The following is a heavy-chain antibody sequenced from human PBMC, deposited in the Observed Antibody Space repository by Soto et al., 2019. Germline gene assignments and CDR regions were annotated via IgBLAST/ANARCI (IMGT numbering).Heavy chain of an antibody. D-gene: IGHD5-12*01. CDR3: ARDYYRFNSGYGFSMDV. V-gene: IGHV3-30-3*01. Sequence: QVQLVESGGGVVQPGRSLRLSCAASGFTFSSYAMHWVRQAPGKGLEWVAVISYDGSNKYYADSVKGRFTISRDNSKNTLYLLMNSLSAEDTAVYYCARDYYRFNSGYGFSMDVWGQGTTVTVSS. J-gene: IGHJ6*02. CDR2: ISYDGSNK. CDR1: GFTFSSYA.